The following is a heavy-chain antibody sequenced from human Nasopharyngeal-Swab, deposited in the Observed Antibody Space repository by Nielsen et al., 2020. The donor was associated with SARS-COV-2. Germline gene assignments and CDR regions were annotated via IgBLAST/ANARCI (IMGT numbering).Heavy chain of an antibody. CDR3: ARDQNGNSFYFDS. Sequence: SETLSLTCIVSGGSISNYYWNWIRQPPGKELEWIGHISYTGSTAYNPSVESRVTISLDRFRNQFSLRLTSVTAADTAVYYCARDQNGNSFYFDSWGQGTLVTVSS. CDR1: GGSISNYY. D-gene: IGHD4-23*01. J-gene: IGHJ4*01. V-gene: IGHV4-59*01. CDR2: ISYTGST.